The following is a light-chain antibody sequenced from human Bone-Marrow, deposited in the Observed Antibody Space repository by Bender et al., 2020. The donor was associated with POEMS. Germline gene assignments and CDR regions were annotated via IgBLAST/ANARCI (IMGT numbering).Light chain of an antibody. CDR1: NIESKS. Sequence: SYVLTQPPSVSVAPGQTARITCEGTNIESKSVHWYQREPGQAPVLVVYHDSDRPSGIPERFSGSNSGNTATLTIRRVEAGDEADFYCQVWENSVDHVLFGGGTKLTAL. J-gene: IGLJ2*01. V-gene: IGLV3-21*02. CDR2: HDS. CDR3: QVWENSVDHVL.